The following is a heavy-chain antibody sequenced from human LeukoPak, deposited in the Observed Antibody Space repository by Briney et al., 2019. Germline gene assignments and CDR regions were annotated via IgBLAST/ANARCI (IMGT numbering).Heavy chain of an antibody. CDR2: IYYAGSS. V-gene: IGHV4-39*07. Sequence: PSETLSFTCTVSGGSISSSSYYWGWIRQPPGQGLEYIGSIYYAGSSYYNPSLKSRLTTSVDTSKNQFSLRLNSVTAADTAVYFCARGNSNGWLFWYFDLWGRGTLVTVAS. D-gene: IGHD6-19*01. J-gene: IGHJ2*01. CDR1: GGSISSSSYY. CDR3: ARGNSNGWLFWYFDL.